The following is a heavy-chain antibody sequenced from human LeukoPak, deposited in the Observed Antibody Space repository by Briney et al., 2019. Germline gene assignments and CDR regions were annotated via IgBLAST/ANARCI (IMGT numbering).Heavy chain of an antibody. Sequence: PSETLSLTCAVYGGSFSGYYWSWIRQPPGKGLEWIGEINHSGSTNYNPSLKSRVTISVDTSKNQFSLKLSSVTAADTAVYYCARTSFWAGTFDYWGQGTLVTVSS. CDR3: ARTSFWAGTFDY. CDR1: GGSFSGYY. D-gene: IGHD3/OR15-3a*01. CDR2: INHSGST. J-gene: IGHJ4*02. V-gene: IGHV4-34*01.